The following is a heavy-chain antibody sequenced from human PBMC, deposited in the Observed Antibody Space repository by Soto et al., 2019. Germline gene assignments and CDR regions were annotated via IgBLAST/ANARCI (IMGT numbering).Heavy chain of an antibody. D-gene: IGHD3-10*01. Sequence: GASVKVSCKASGYTFTSYGISWVRQAPGQGLEWMGWISAYNGNTNYAQKLQGRVTMTTDTSTSTAYMELRSLRSDDTAVYYCASFYDYGSGSYYKTDYYYGMDVWGQGTTVTVS. J-gene: IGHJ6*02. CDR3: ASFYDYGSGSYYKTDYYYGMDV. CDR1: GYTFTSYG. V-gene: IGHV1-18*01. CDR2: ISAYNGNT.